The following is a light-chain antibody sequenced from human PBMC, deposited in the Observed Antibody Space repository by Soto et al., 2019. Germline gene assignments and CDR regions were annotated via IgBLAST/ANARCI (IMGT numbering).Light chain of an antibody. Sequence: DIAMTQSPPILSVSPVEGATLSCRASQRITTNLALYQHISGRAPRLLIVSSXRRPTEVPARFSGSGSGTDFTLTISSLQSEDFAVYYCQQYNNWPTWTFGQGTKVDIK. CDR1: QRITTN. V-gene: IGKV3-15*01. CDR3: QQYNNWPTWT. J-gene: IGKJ1*01. CDR2: SSX.